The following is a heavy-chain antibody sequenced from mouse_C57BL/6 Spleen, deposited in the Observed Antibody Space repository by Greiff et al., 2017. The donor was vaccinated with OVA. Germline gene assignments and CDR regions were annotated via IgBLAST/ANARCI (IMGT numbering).Heavy chain of an antibody. J-gene: IGHJ4*01. Sequence: EVKLVESGGGLVQSGRSLRLSCATSGFTFSDFYMEWVRQAPGKGLEWIAASRNKANDYTTEYSASVKGRFIVSRDTSQSILYLQMNALRAEDTAIYYCARGRDSDYYAMDYWGQGTSVTVSS. CDR1: GFTFSDFY. CDR3: ARGRDSDYYAMDY. V-gene: IGHV7-1*01. CDR2: SRNKANDYTT.